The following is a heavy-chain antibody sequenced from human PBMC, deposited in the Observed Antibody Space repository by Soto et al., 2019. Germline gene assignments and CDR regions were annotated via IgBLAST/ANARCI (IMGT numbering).Heavy chain of an antibody. J-gene: IGHJ6*02. CDR3: ARDPGYYYDSSGYPTYYGMDV. V-gene: IGHV4-61*01. Sequence: QVQLQESGPGLVKPSETLSLTCTVSGGSVSSGSYYWSWIRQPPGKGLEWIGYIYYSGSTNYNPSLKSLVTISVDTSKNQFSLKLSSVTAADTAVYYCARDPGYYYDSSGYPTYYGMDVWGQGTTVTVSS. CDR1: GGSVSSGSYY. D-gene: IGHD3-22*01. CDR2: IYYSGST.